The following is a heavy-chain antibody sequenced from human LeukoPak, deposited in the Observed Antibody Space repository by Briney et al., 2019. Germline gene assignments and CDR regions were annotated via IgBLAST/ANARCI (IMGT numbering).Heavy chain of an antibody. CDR3: ASHRSATFDI. CDR2: IKHDGSDT. D-gene: IGHD2-15*01. Sequence: GGSLRLSCAASGFTFSSYWMTWVRQAPGKGLEWMANIKHDGSDTYSVDSVKGLFAISRDNANNSLYLQMDSLRAEDTAVYYCASHRSATFDIWGQGTVVTVSS. V-gene: IGHV3-7*05. CDR1: GFTFSSYW. J-gene: IGHJ3*02.